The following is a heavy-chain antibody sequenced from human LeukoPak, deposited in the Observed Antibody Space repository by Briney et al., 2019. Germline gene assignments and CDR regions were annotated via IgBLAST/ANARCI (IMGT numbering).Heavy chain of an antibody. D-gene: IGHD1-1*01. CDR2: MNPNSGNT. J-gene: IGHJ5*02. CDR3: ARAGRGYNWFDP. CDR1: GYPFTSYD. Sequence: GASVKVSFKASGYPFTSYDINWVRPATGQGLAWMGWMNPNSGNTGYAQKFQGRVTMTRNTSISTAYMELSSLRSEDTAVYYCARAGRGYNWFDPWGQGTLVTVSS. V-gene: IGHV1-8*01.